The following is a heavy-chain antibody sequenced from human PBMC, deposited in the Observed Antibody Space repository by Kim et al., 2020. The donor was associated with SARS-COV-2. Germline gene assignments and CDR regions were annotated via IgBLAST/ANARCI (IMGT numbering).Heavy chain of an antibody. CDR3: ARGVSGSVDAY. CDR1: GGSISSDY. D-gene: IGHD1-20*01. Sequence: SETLSLTCSVSGGSISSDYWSWIRQPAGKELEWIGRIYGSGGTTYNPALKSRVSMSIDKSKNQFSLDLTSVTAADTAVYYCARGVSGSVDAYWGQGTLVT. CDR2: IYGSGGT. V-gene: IGHV4-4*07. J-gene: IGHJ4*02.